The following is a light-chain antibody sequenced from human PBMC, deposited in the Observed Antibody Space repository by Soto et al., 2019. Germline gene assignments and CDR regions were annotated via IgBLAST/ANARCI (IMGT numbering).Light chain of an antibody. CDR2: DVS. Sequence: QSALTQPASVSGSPGQSSTISCTGTSSDVGGYTYVSWYQQHPGKAPKLMIYDVSYRPSGVSNRFSGSKSGNTASLTISGLQAEDEADYYFCSSTSSNTYVFGTGTKLTVL. CDR1: SSDVGGYTY. V-gene: IGLV2-14*01. CDR3: CSSTSSNTYV. J-gene: IGLJ1*01.